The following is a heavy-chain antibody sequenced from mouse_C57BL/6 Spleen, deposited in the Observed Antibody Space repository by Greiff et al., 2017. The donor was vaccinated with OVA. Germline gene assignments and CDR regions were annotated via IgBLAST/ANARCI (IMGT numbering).Heavy chain of an antibody. CDR3: ASNSNYLYYAMDY. Sequence: VKLQESGPGLVQPSQSLSITCTVSGFSLTSYGVHWVRQPPGKGLEWLGVIWSGGSTDYNAAFISRLSISKDNSKSQVFFKMNSLQADDTAIYYCASNSNYLYYAMDYWGQGTSVTVSS. J-gene: IGHJ4*01. CDR2: IWSGGST. D-gene: IGHD2-5*01. V-gene: IGHV2-4*02. CDR1: GFSLTSYG.